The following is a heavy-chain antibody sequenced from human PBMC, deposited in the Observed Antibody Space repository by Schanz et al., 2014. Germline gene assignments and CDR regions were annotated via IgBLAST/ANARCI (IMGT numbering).Heavy chain of an antibody. CDR3: ARDGDFDY. V-gene: IGHV3-33*08. CDR1: GITLSGYG. Sequence: QVQLVESGGGVVQPGRSLRLSCAASGITLSGYGLHWVRQAPGKGLEWVAIIWYDGSNKYYADSVKGRFTISRDNSKNTLFLQMSSLRAEDTAVYYCARDGDFDYWGQGTLXTVSS. CDR2: IWYDGSNK. J-gene: IGHJ4*02.